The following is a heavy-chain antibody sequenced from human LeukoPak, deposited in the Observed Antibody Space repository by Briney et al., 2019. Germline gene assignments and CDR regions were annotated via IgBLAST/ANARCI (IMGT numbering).Heavy chain of an antibody. Sequence: GASVKVSCKTSRYTFTTYYMHWVRQAPGQGLEWMGIINPSGGSTSYAQKFQGRVTMTRDTSTSTVYMELSSLRSEDTAVYYCARSGYYRYFDYWGQGTLVTVSS. CDR1: RYTFTTYY. CDR3: ARSGYYRYFDY. CDR2: INPSGGST. J-gene: IGHJ4*02. V-gene: IGHV1-46*01. D-gene: IGHD3-22*01.